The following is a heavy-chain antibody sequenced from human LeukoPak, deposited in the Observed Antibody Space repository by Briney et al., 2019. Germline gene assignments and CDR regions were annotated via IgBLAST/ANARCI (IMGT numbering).Heavy chain of an antibody. CDR3: ARLTYDSSGYFDY. J-gene: IGHJ4*02. CDR2: ISSSRTYT. D-gene: IGHD3-22*01. V-gene: IGHV3-11*03. CDR1: GFTFSDYY. Sequence: GGSLRLSCAASGFTFSDYYMSWIRQAQGKGLEWVSYISSSRTYTNYADSVKGRFTISRDNAKNSLYLQMNSLRAEDTAVYYCARLTYDSSGYFDYWGQGTLVTVSS.